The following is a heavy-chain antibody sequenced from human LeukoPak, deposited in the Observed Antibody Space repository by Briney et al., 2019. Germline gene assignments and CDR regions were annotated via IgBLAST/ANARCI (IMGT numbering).Heavy chain of an antibody. CDR2: ISGSGGST. V-gene: IGHV3-23*01. CDR3: AKVSGAPQWLVDFDY. CDR1: GFTFSSYG. D-gene: IGHD6-19*01. Sequence: GGSLRPSCAASGFTFSSYGMSWVRQAPGKGLEWVSAISGSGGSTYYADSVKGRFTISRDNSKNTLYLQMNSLRAEDTAVYYCAKVSGAPQWLVDFDYWGQGTLVTVSS. J-gene: IGHJ4*02.